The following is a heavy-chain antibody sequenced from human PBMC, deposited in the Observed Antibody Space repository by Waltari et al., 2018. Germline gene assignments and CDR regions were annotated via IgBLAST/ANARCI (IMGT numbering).Heavy chain of an antibody. CDR3: AKDGSASRLVRYYLDS. J-gene: IGHJ4*02. CDR1: GFTCGRSS. V-gene: IGHV3-33*06. CDR2: IWYDGSYK. Sequence: QVQLVESGGGVVKPGRSLRLSCAAAGFTCGRSSMTWVRQAPGKGLECVAVIWYDGSYKFYADSVKGRFSISRDNPKNTLHLQMDSLRAEDSAIYYCAKDGSASRLVRYYLDSWGPGTLVTVSS. D-gene: IGHD2-8*02.